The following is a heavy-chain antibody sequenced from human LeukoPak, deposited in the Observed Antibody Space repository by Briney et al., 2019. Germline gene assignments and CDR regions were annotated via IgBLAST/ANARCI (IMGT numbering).Heavy chain of an antibody. CDR2: IYYSGST. Sequence: PSETLSLTCTVCVGSISSYYWSWIRQPPAKGLEWMGDIYYSGSTNYNPSLKSRVTISVDTFKNQFSLKLSSVNAADTAVYYCARVDTAMDSDYYYYMDVWGKGTTVTLSS. CDR1: VGSISSYY. V-gene: IGHV4-59*01. D-gene: IGHD5-18*01. CDR3: ARVDTAMDSDYYYYMDV. J-gene: IGHJ6*03.